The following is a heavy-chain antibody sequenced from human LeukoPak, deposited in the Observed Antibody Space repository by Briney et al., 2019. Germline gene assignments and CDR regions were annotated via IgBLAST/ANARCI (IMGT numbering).Heavy chain of an antibody. D-gene: IGHD6-13*01. Sequence: SETLSLTCTVSGGSISSYYWSWIRQPPGKGLEWIGYIYYSGSTNYNPSLKSRVTISVDTSKNQFSLKLSSVTAADTAVYYCARGQQQLRSGYYFHYWGQGTLVTVSS. J-gene: IGHJ4*02. V-gene: IGHV4-59*01. CDR2: IYYSGST. CDR1: GGSISSYY. CDR3: ARGQQQLRSGYYFHY.